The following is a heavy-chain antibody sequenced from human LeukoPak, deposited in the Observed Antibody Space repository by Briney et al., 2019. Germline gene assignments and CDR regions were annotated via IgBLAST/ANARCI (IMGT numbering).Heavy chain of an antibody. CDR2: ISSSSSTI. D-gene: IGHD2-21*02. J-gene: IGHJ3*02. CDR3: AAHYCGGDCYPPRDAFDI. V-gene: IGHV3-48*01. Sequence: GGSLRLSCAASGFTFSSYSMNRVRQAPGKGLEWVSYISSSSSTIYYADSVKGRFTISRDNAKNSLYLQMNSLRAEDTAVYYCAAHYCGGDCYPPRDAFDIWGQGTMVTVSS. CDR1: GFTFSSYS.